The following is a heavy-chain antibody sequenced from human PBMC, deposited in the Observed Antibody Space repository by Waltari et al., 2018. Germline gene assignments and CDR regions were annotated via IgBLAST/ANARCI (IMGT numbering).Heavy chain of an antibody. CDR3: AKGTSSILWWCSD. CDR2: ISYDGSNK. D-gene: IGHD2-21*01. CDR1: GFPFRSYG. V-gene: IGHV3-30*18. J-gene: IGHJ4*02. Sequence: QVQLVESGGGVVQPGRSLRLSCAASGFPFRSYGMHWVRQAPGKGLEWVAVISYDGSNKYYADSVKGRFTISRDNSKNTLYLQMNSLRAEDTAVYYCAKGTSSILWWCSDWGQGTLVTVSS.